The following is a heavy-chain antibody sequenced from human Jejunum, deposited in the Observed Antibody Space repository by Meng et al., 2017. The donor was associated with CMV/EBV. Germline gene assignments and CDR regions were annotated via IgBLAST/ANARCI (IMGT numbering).Heavy chain of an antibody. CDR2: INGDGSAT. V-gene: IGHV3-74*01. Sequence: GFTFSDAWMSWVRQVPGKGLVWVSRINGDGSATNSADSVKGRFTISRDNAKNTLYLQMNSLRAEDTAVYYCARGMIAAYNYAMDVWGQGTTVTVSS. CDR3: ARGMIAAYNYAMDV. J-gene: IGHJ6*02. D-gene: IGHD2-21*01. CDR1: GFTFSDAW.